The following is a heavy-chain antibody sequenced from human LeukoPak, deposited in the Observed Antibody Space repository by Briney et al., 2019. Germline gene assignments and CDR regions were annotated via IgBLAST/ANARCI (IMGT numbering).Heavy chain of an antibody. Sequence: PSETLSLTCTVSGGSISNYYWSWIRQPPGKGLEWIGCIYYSGSTNYNPSLKSRVTISVDTSKNQFSLKLSSVTAADTAVYYCARGRDYGDYASFDYWGQGTLVTVSS. CDR3: ARGRDYGDYASFDY. CDR2: IYYSGST. J-gene: IGHJ4*02. V-gene: IGHV4-59*01. D-gene: IGHD4-17*01. CDR1: GGSISNYY.